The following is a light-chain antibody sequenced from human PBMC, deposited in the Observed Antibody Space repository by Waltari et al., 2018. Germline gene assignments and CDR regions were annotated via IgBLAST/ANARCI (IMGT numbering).Light chain of an antibody. Sequence: EIVMTQSPATLSVSPGERATLSCRASQSVSSNLAWYQQKPGQAPRLLIYGASTRATGIPARFSGSGSGTEFALTISSLQSADFAVYYCQQYNNWPLTFGGGTTVEIK. CDR1: QSVSSN. CDR3: QQYNNWPLT. J-gene: IGKJ4*01. CDR2: GAS. V-gene: IGKV3-15*01.